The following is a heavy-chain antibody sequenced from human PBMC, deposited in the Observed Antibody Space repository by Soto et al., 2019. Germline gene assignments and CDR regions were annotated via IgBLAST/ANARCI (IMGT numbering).Heavy chain of an antibody. CDR1: GFTFSNSG. J-gene: IGHJ4*02. Sequence: QVQLVESGGDVVQPGTSLRLSCAASGFTFSNSGMHWVRQAPGKGLEWVAVIWYDGSNNHYADSVKGRFTISRDNSKNTLYLQMNSLRAEDTAVYYCVRDRGQSNWNGWVYWGQGTLVTVSS. V-gene: IGHV3-33*01. D-gene: IGHD1-20*01. CDR2: IWYDGSNN. CDR3: VRDRGQSNWNGWVY.